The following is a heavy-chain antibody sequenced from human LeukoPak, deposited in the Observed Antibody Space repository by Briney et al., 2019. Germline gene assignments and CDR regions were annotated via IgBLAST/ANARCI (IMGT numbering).Heavy chain of an antibody. D-gene: IGHD1-20*01. CDR3: ASLTGTTDYYYYYMDV. V-gene: IGHV4-34*01. CDR1: GGSFTDYY. J-gene: IGHJ6*03. Sequence: SETLSLTCAVYGGSFTDYYWSWIRQPPGKGLEWIEEINHSGSTNYNPSLKSRVTISVDTSKNQFSLKLSSVTAADTAVYYCASLTGTTDYYYYYMDVWGKGTTVTVSS. CDR2: INHSGST.